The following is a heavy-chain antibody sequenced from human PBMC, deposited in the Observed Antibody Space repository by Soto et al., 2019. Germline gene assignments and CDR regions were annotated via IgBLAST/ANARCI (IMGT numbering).Heavy chain of an antibody. J-gene: IGHJ4*02. D-gene: IGHD1-20*01. CDR3: ATSQKGYNWNYFDH. CDR2: VFYTGFT. V-gene: IGHV4-39*01. CDR1: GASISGSYYY. Sequence: SETLSLTCAVSGASISGSYYYWAWLRQSPGKGPEWIGSVFYTGFTSYNPSLESRVSVSVNTSKSQFSLKLSAVTAADTAVYYCATSQKGYNWNYFDHWGQGALVTVSS.